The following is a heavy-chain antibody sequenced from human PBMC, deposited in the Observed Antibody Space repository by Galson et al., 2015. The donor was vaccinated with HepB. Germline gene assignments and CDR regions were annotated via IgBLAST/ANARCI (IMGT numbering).Heavy chain of an antibody. D-gene: IGHD6-13*01. CDR2: INTNTGNP. J-gene: IGHJ5*02. CDR1: GYTFTSYA. V-gene: IGHV7-4-1*02. CDR3: ARPREVGIAAAGGNWFDP. Sequence: SVKVSCKASGYTFTSYAMNWVRQAPGQGLEWMGWINTNTGNPTYAQGFTGRFVFSLDTSVSTAYLQISSLKAEDTAVYYCARPREVGIAAAGGNWFDPWGQGTLVTVSS.